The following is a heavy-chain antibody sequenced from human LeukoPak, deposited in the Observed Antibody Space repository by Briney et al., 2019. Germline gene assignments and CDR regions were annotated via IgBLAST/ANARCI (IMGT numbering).Heavy chain of an antibody. CDR2: ISSSGSTI. J-gene: IGHJ6*03. CDR1: GFTFSSYE. V-gene: IGHV3-48*03. Sequence: GGSLRLSCAASGFTFSSYEMNWVRQAPGKGLEWVSYISSSGSTIYYADSVKGRFTISRDNAENSLYLQMNSLRAEDTAVYYCARVRDDCSGGSCYLEYYYYYYMDVWGKGTTVTISS. CDR3: ARVRDDCSGGSCYLEYYYYYYMDV. D-gene: IGHD2-15*01.